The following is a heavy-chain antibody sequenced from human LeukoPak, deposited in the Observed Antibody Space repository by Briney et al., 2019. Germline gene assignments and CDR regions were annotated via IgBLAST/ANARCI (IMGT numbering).Heavy chain of an antibody. Sequence: GGSLRLSCAASGFTFSSYAMHWVRQAPGKGLEYVSAISSNGGSTYYANSVKGRFTISRDNSKNTLYLQMGSLRAEDMAVYYCARTWILGAFDIWGQGTMVTVSS. V-gene: IGHV3-64*01. CDR2: ISSNGGST. CDR3: ARTWILGAFDI. J-gene: IGHJ3*02. D-gene: IGHD5-18*01. CDR1: GFTFSSYA.